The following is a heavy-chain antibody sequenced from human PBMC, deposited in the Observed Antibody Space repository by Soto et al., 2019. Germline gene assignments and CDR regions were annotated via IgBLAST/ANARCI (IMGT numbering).Heavy chain of an antibody. V-gene: IGHV1-69*06. D-gene: IGHD2-21*02. J-gene: IGHJ4*02. Sequence: RASVKVSCKASGGSFSSDAITWVRQAPGQGLEWIGEIIPMFGTTNYAPEFQARVTITADTSTSTVYMELSSLTSDDTAVYYCAREMVTETTLGYFDFWGQGXLVTVYS. CDR1: GGSFSSDA. CDR3: AREMVTETTLGYFDF. CDR2: IIPMFGTT.